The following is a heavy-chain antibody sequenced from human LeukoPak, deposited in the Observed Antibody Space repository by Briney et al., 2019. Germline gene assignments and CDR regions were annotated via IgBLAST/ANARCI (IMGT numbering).Heavy chain of an antibody. CDR1: GFTFRSHG. D-gene: IGHD6-13*01. CDR3: ARDSGSRWFGPIDY. J-gene: IGHJ4*02. CDR2: IWNDGSDT. V-gene: IGHV3-33*01. Sequence: GGSLRLSCAASGFTFRSHGVHWVRQAPGKGLEWVAVIWNDGSDTYHADSVKGRFTISRDNSKNTLYLQMNSLRAEDTAVYYCARDSGSRWFGPIDYWGQGTLVIVSS.